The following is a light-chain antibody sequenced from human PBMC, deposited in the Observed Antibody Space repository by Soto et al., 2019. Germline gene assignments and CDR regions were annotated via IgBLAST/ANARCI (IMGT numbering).Light chain of an antibody. J-gene: IGKJ4*01. CDR1: QDISNY. V-gene: IGKV1-33*01. Sequence: DIQMTQSPSSLSASVGDRVTITCQASQDISNYVNWYQQKPGKAPKLLIYDASNLETGVPSRFSGSRSGTDFTFTISSLQPEDIATYYCQQYDNLPLTFGGGTKVDIK. CDR3: QQYDNLPLT. CDR2: DAS.